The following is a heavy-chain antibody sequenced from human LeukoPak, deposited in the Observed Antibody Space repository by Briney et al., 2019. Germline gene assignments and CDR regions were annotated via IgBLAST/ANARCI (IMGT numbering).Heavy chain of an antibody. Sequence: GGSLRLSCAASGFTFSTYNMNWVRQAPGKGLEWVSSITSSSSYTFYADSVKGRFTISRDNAKNSLYLQMNSLRAEDTAVYYCAELGITMIGGVWGKGTTVTISS. CDR3: AELGITMIGGV. V-gene: IGHV3-21*01. CDR2: ITSSSSYT. D-gene: IGHD3-10*02. J-gene: IGHJ6*04. CDR1: GFTFSTYN.